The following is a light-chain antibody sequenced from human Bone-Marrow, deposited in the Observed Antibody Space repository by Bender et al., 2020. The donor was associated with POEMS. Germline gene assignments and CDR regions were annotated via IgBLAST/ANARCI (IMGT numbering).Light chain of an antibody. V-gene: IGLV2-18*02. J-gene: IGLJ2*01. Sequence: QSALTQAPSVSGSPGQSVTISCTGTSSDVGSYNRVSWYQQTPGTAPKLIIYEVTNRPSGVPDRFSGSKSGNTASLTISGLQAEDEADYHCSSYTSSSTVVFGGGTKLTVL. CDR1: SSDVGSYNR. CDR2: EVT. CDR3: SSYTSSSTVV.